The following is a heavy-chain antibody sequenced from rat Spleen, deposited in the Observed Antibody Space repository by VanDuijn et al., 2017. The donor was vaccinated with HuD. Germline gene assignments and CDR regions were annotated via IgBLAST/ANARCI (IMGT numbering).Heavy chain of an antibody. J-gene: IGHJ1*01. Sequence: EVQLVESGGGLVQPGRSLTLFCAASGFTLRNYGMAWVRQTPTKGLEWVASISNGGDNTYYRDSVKGRFTISRDNAKNTQYLQMDSLRSEDTATYCCTGAGNLRDWYFDLWSPGTMVSVSS. CDR2: ISNGGDNT. CDR1: GFTLRNYG. D-gene: IGHD1-11*01. CDR3: TGAGNLRDWYFDL. V-gene: IGHV5S14*01.